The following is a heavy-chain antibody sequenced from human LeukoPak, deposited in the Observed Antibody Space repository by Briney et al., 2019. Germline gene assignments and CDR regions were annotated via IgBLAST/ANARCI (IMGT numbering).Heavy chain of an antibody. CDR2: ISYDGSNK. CDR1: GFTFSSYG. CDR3: AKDFYGSGTY. D-gene: IGHD3-10*01. Sequence: GRSLRLSCAASGFTFSSYGMHWVRQAPGKGLEWVAVISYDGSNKYYAGSVKGRFTISRDNSKNTLYLQMNSLRAEDTAVYYCAKDFYGSGTYWGQGTLVTVSS. V-gene: IGHV3-30*18. J-gene: IGHJ4*02.